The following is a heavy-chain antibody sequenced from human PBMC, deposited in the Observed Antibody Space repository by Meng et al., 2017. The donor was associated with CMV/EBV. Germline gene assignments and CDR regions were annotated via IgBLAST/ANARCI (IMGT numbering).Heavy chain of an antibody. Sequence: SQIFSLTCSISGDSVSSNSTAWNWIRQSPSRGLEWLGRTYYRSKWYNDYAVSVKSRITIHPDTTKNQYSLQRNSVTPEDTAVYYCARGPGGRFDYWGQGTLVTVSS. V-gene: IGHV6-1*01. CDR3: ARGPGGRFDY. CDR1: GDSVSSNSTA. J-gene: IGHJ4*02. CDR2: TYYRSKWYN. D-gene: IGHD3-10*01.